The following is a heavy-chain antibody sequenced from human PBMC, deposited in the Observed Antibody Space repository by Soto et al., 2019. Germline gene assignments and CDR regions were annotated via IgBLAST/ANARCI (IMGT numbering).Heavy chain of an antibody. CDR3: ASQHYYDSSGYYVCY. D-gene: IGHD3-22*01. V-gene: IGHV4-59*04. CDR1: GGAISSYY. J-gene: IGHJ1*01. CDR2: IHYSGST. Sequence: PSETLSLTCTVSGGAISSYYWGWVRQPPGKGLEWIGNIHYSGSTYYDSSLKSRVTISVDTSKNQFSLRLSPVTAADTAVYYCASQHYYDSSGYYVCYWGQGTLVTVSS.